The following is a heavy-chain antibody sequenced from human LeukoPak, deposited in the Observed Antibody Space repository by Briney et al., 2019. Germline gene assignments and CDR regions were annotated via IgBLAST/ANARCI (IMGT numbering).Heavy chain of an antibody. J-gene: IGHJ6*02. V-gene: IGHV4-34*01. CDR2: INHSGST. D-gene: IGHD3-10*01. CDR3: ARGRVVRGVNYYYYYGMDV. CDR1: GGSFSGYY. Sequence: SETLSLTCAVYGGSFSGYYWSWIRQPPGNGLEWIGEINHSGSTNYNPSLKSRVTISVDTSKNQFSLKLSSVTAADTAVYYCARGRVVRGVNYYYYYGMDVWGQGTTVTVSS.